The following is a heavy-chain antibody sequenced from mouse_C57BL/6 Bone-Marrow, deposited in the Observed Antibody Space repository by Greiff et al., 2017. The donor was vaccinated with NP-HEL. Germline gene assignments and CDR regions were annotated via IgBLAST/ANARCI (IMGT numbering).Heavy chain of an antibody. CDR2: INPGSGGT. CDR1: GYAFTNYL. CDR3: ARRKGGYYWYFDV. Sequence: QVQLQQSGAELVRPGTSVKVSCKASGYAFTNYLIEWVKQRPGQGLEWIGVINPGSGGTNYNEKFKGKATLTADKSSSTAYMQLSSLTSEDSAVYFCARRKGGYYWYFDVWGTGTTVTVSS. J-gene: IGHJ1*03. V-gene: IGHV1-54*01. D-gene: IGHD1-1*02.